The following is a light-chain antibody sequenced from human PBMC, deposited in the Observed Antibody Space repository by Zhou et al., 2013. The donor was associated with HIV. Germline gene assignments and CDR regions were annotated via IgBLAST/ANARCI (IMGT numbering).Light chain of an antibody. J-gene: IGKJ2*01. V-gene: IGKV1-9*01. CDR1: QDIMRY. CDR3: QQLNSFPHT. CDR2: DAS. Sequence: DIQMTQSPSSLSASVGDRVTITCRASQDIMRYLAWYQQRLGEAPNLLIFDASTLQSGVPSRFSGSGSGTEFTLTITSLHPEDFATYFCQQLNSFPHTFGQGTKLEIK.